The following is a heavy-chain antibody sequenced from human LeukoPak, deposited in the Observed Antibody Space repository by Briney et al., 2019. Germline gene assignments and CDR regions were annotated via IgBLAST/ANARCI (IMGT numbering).Heavy chain of an antibody. CDR2: IVGSGATT. D-gene: IGHD6-13*01. CDR1: GGTFSIYA. CDR3: AKPLTAATGTDFDS. V-gene: IGHV3-23*01. J-gene: IGHJ4*02. Sequence: ASVMVSCKASGGTFSIYAMSWVRQAPGKGLEWVSAIVGSGATTYYAYSVKGRFTISRDNSKNTVYLQMINLRAEDTALYYCAKPLTAATGTDFDSWGQGTLVTVSS.